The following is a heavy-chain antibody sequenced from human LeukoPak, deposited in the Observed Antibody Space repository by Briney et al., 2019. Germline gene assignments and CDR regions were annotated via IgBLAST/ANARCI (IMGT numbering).Heavy chain of an antibody. CDR1: GFTFSSYW. J-gene: IGHJ4*02. CDR2: ISSGGGNI. Sequence: PGGSLRLSCAASGFTFSSYWMSWVRQAPGKGLEWVSYISSGGGNIYYADSVKGRFTISRDSAKSLLYLQMNSLRAEDTAVYYCARVQVVRGVRTNFDYWGQGTLVTVSS. V-gene: IGHV3-48*04. CDR3: ARVQVVRGVRTNFDY. D-gene: IGHD3-10*01.